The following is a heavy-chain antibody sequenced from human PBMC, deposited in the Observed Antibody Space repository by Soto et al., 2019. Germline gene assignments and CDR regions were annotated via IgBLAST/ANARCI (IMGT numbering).Heavy chain of an antibody. D-gene: IGHD1-1*01. Sequence: VSCKASGYTFTSYGISWVRQAPGQGLEWMGWISAYNGNTNYAQKLQGRVTMTTDTSTSTVYLELSSLASDDTAVYYCVRMASSGTLNWFDPWGQGTLVTVSS. CDR2: ISAYNGNT. V-gene: IGHV1-18*01. CDR1: GYTFTSYG. CDR3: VRMASSGTLNWFDP. J-gene: IGHJ5*02.